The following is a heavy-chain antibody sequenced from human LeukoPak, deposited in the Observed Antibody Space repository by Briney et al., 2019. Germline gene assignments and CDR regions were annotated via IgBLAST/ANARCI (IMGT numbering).Heavy chain of an antibody. V-gene: IGHV3-15*01. CDR1: SFTFATYS. CDR3: TATYYGSGKDYYYYMDV. Sequence: SGRCVSLSRAAYSFTFATYSMASVRQDPGEWLEWVGRIKSKTDGGTTDYAACVKGRFSISRDDSKNTLYLQMNSLKTEGTAVYYCTATYYGSGKDYYYYMDVWGKGTTVTVSS. J-gene: IGHJ6*03. D-gene: IGHD3-10*01. CDR2: IKSKTDGGTT.